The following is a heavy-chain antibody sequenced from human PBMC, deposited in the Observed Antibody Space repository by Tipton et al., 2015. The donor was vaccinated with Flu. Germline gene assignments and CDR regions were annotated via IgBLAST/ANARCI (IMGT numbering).Heavy chain of an antibody. J-gene: IGHJ4*02. CDR3: ARFSVRGESDY. CDR1: GGSISSHY. D-gene: IGHD3-10*01. CDR2: IYSSGST. V-gene: IGHV4-4*07. Sequence: TLSLTCTVSGGSISSHYWSWVRQLPGKGLEWIGRIYSSGSTNYNPSLKSRVTMSVDTSKNQFSLKMSSVTAADTAVYYCARFSVRGESDYWGQGTLVTVSS.